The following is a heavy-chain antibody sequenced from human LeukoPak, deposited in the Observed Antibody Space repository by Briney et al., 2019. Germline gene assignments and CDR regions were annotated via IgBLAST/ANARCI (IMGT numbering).Heavy chain of an antibody. V-gene: IGHV3-23*01. CDR1: GFTFSNYV. D-gene: IGHD4-17*01. CDR2: ISGSGGTT. J-gene: IGHJ4*02. CDR3: AKDRVSSVTTNYFDY. Sequence: PGGSLRLSCVAAGFTFSNYVMSWVRQTPGKGLEWVSSISGSGGTTYYADSVKGRFTISRDNSRNTLYLQMNSLRAEDTALYYCAKDRVSSVTTNYFDYWAREPCSPSPQ.